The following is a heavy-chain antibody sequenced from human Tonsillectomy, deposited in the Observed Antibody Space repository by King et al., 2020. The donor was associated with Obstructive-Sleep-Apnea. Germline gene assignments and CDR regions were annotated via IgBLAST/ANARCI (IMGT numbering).Heavy chain of an antibody. CDR1: GFTFSSYS. Sequence: VQLVESGGGLVKPGGSLRLSCAASGFTFSSYSMNWVRQAPGKGLEWVSSISSSSSYIYYADSVKGRFTTSRDNAKNSLYLQMNSLRAEDTAVYYCARDLMVRGVKGGDYWGQGTLVTVSS. J-gene: IGHJ4*02. D-gene: IGHD3-10*01. V-gene: IGHV3-21*01. CDR2: ISSSSSYI. CDR3: ARDLMVRGVKGGDY.